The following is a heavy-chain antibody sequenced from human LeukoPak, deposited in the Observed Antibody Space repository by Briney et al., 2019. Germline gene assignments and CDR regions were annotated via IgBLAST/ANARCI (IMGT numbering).Heavy chain of an antibody. V-gene: IGHV4-39*01. CDR2: IYYSGNT. D-gene: IGHD3/OR15-3a*01. CDR1: GGSISSSSYY. CDR3: ARQEIGLRSFDP. J-gene: IGHJ5*02. Sequence: SETLSLTCTVSGGSISSSSYYWGWIRQPPGKGLEWIGSIYYSGNTYYNASLKSQVSISIDTSKNQFSLKLTSVTAADTAVYYCARQEIGLRSFDPWGQGTLVTVSS.